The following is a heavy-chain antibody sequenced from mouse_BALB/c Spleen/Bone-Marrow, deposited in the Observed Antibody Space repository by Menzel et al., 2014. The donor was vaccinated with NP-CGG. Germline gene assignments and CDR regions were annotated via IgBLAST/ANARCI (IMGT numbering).Heavy chain of an antibody. CDR1: GYTFTSYW. V-gene: IGHV1S22*01. Sequence: LQQSGSELVRPGASVKLSCKASGYTFTSYWMHWVKQRHGQGLEWIGNIYPGSGSTNYDEKFKSKGTLTVDTSSSTAYMLLSSLTSEDSAVYYCTRGFAYWGQGTLVTVSA. J-gene: IGHJ3*01. CDR2: IYPGSGST. CDR3: TRGFAY.